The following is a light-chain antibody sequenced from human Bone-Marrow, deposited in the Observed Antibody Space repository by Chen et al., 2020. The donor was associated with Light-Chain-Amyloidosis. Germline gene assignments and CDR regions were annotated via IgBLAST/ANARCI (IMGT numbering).Light chain of an antibody. CDR1: SSNIGAGYD. CDR2: ANS. Sequence: QSVLTQPPSVSGAPGQRVTISGTGSSSNIGAGYDVHWYQQLPGTAPNLLIYANSNRPSGVPDRFSGSKSGTSASLAITGLQAEDEADYYCQSYDSSLSGVVFGGGTKLTVL. J-gene: IGLJ2*01. V-gene: IGLV1-40*01. CDR3: QSYDSSLSGVV.